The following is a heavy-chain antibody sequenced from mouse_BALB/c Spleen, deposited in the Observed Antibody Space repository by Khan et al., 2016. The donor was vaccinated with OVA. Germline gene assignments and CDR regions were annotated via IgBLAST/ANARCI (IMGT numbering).Heavy chain of an antibody. J-gene: IGHJ2*01. CDR1: GLNIKDTY. CDR2: IDPPHGNT. CDR3: GRRARK. Sequence: IQLVQSGAELVKSGATVKLSCTASGLNIKDTYMHWLKQWPEQGLEWIGRIDPPHGNTKYDPKFQGKATITADTSSNTDHLQPTSLPSADTTVYYCGRRARKWGQGTTLTVSS. V-gene: IGHV14-3*02. D-gene: IGHD3-3*01.